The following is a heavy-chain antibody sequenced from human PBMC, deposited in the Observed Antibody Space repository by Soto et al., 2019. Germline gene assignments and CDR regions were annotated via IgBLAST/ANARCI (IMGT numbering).Heavy chain of an antibody. CDR2: INDSGNI. Sequence: QVQLQQWGAGLLKPSETLSLTCAVYGGSFSGYQWSWIRQTPGKGLEWIGEINDSGNINYNPSLKSRVTIFLDTCKKQIPLQLSAATAAATAVYYSASGLILWLGELSRRGGYYYYMDVWGKGTTVTVSS. J-gene: IGHJ6*03. CDR3: ASGLILWLGELSRRGGYYYYMDV. CDR1: GGSFSGYQ. V-gene: IGHV4-34*01. D-gene: IGHD3-10*01.